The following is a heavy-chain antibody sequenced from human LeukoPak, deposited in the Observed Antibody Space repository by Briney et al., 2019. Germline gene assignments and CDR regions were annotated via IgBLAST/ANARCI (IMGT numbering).Heavy chain of an antibody. D-gene: IGHD5-18*01. CDR1: GFTFSSYS. CDR2: ISSSSSTI. Sequence: GGSLRLPCAASGFTFSSYSMNWVRQAPGKGLEWVSYISSSSSTIYYADSVKGRFTISRDNAKNSLYLQMNSLRAEDTAVYYCARDAGYSYGLDAFDIWGQGTMVTVSS. V-gene: IGHV3-48*01. J-gene: IGHJ3*02. CDR3: ARDAGYSYGLDAFDI.